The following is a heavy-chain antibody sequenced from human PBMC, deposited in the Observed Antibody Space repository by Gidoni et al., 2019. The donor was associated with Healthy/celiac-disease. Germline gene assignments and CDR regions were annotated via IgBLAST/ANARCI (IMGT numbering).Heavy chain of an antibody. Sequence: AASGFTFDDYAMHWVRQAPGKGLEWVSGISWNSGSIGYADSVKGRFTISRDNAKNSLYLQMNSLRAEDTALYYCAKGFPLSYYYYGMDVWGQGTTVTVSS. V-gene: IGHV3-9*01. CDR3: AKGFPLSYYYYGMDV. CDR2: ISWNSGSI. D-gene: IGHD2-21*01. J-gene: IGHJ6*02. CDR1: GFTFDDYA.